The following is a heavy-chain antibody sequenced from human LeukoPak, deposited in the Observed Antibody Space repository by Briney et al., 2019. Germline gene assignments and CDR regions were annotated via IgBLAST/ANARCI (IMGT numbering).Heavy chain of an antibody. Sequence: GGSRRLSCAAAGFTFIDYDMHWVRQVVGKGLGWVSAIGIRGDTHYSGSVKGRFTISRENAESSLYLQMNSLRAEDTAVYYCARGGIQVSGIDEFDYWGQGTLVTVSS. V-gene: IGHV3-13*01. J-gene: IGHJ4*02. CDR2: IGIRGDT. CDR3: ARGGIQVSGIDEFDY. D-gene: IGHD6-19*01. CDR1: GFTFIDYD.